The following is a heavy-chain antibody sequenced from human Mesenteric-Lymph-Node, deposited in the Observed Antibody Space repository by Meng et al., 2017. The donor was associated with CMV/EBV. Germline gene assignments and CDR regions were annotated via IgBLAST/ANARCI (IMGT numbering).Heavy chain of an antibody. V-gene: IGHV1-69*05. CDR3: ARGSLGYCSGGSCYSGIYGMDV. CDR1: GYTFTGYY. CDR2: IIPIFGTT. D-gene: IGHD2-15*01. Sequence: SVKVSCKASGYTFTGYYMHWVRQAPGQGLECLGVIIPIFGTTNYAQKFQGRVTITTDESTSTAYMELRSLRSDDTAVYYCARGSLGYCSGGSCYSGIYGMDVRGQGTTVTVSS. J-gene: IGHJ6*02.